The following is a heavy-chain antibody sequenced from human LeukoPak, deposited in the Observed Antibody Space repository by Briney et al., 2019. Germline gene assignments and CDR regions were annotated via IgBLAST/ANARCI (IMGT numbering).Heavy chain of an antibody. CDR3: ARAGETLAAFDI. D-gene: IGHD1-26*01. Sequence: SETLSLTCTVSGGSISSGDYYWSWIRQPPGKGLEWIGYIYYSGSTYYNPSLKSRVTISVDTSKNQFSLKLSSVTAADTAVYYCARAGETLAAFDIWGQGTMVTVSS. J-gene: IGHJ3*02. CDR1: GGSISSGDYY. CDR2: IYYSGST. V-gene: IGHV4-30-4*01.